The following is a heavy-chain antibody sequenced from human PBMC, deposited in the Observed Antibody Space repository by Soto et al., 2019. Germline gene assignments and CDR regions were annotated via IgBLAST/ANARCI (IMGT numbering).Heavy chain of an antibody. CDR3: ASSLGYCSGGSCYEFWFDP. V-gene: IGHV4-61*01. CDR1: GGSVSISTYY. D-gene: IGHD2-15*01. CDR2: IYYSGST. Sequence: SETLSLTCSVSGGSVSISTYYWAWIRQPPGKGLEWIGYIYYSGSTNYNPSLKSRVTISVDTSKNQFSLKLSSVTAADTAVYYCASSLGYCSGGSCYEFWFDPWGQGTLVTVSS. J-gene: IGHJ5*02.